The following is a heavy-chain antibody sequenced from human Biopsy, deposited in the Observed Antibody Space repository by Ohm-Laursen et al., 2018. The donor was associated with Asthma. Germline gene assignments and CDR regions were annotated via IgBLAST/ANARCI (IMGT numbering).Heavy chain of an antibody. CDR1: GFAVSRDY. CDR2: IYSGGTS. Sequence: GSLRLSCSASGFAVSRDYMFWVRQAPGKGLEWASVIYSGGTSHTADSVRGRFTISRDYSKNTLYLQMHSLRAEDTAVYCCARGDSSNWSHYYFDYWGQGTLVTVSS. J-gene: IGHJ4*02. V-gene: IGHV3-53*01. CDR3: ARGDSSNWSHYYFDY. D-gene: IGHD3-22*01.